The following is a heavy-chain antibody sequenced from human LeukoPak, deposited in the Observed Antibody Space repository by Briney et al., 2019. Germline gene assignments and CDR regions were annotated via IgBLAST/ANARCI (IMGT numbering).Heavy chain of an antibody. J-gene: IGHJ4*02. CDR2: ISGSGGNT. D-gene: IGHD3-3*01. CDR3: ARGRYDFWSVNHY. CDR1: GFTFSSYA. V-gene: IGHV3-23*01. Sequence: GGSLRLSCAASGFTFSSYAMSWVRQAPGKGLEWVSAISGSGGNTYYADSVKGRFTISRDNSKTTLYLQMNSLRAEDTAVYYCARGRYDFWSVNHYWGQGTLVTVSS.